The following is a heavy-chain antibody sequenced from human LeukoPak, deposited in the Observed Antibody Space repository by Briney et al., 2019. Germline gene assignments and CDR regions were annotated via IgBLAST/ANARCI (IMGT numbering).Heavy chain of an antibody. CDR3: ARADDYDFWSGGGSRFDY. J-gene: IGHJ4*02. D-gene: IGHD3-3*01. V-gene: IGHV4-39*07. Sequence: PSETLSLTCSVSGGSISSSNFHWGWIRQSPGKGLDWIGNIFYSGRTSYNPSLKSRVTISIDAPKNQFSLKLSSVTAADTAVYYCARADDYDFWSGGGSRFDYWGQGTLVTVSS. CDR2: IFYSGRT. CDR1: GGSISSSNFH.